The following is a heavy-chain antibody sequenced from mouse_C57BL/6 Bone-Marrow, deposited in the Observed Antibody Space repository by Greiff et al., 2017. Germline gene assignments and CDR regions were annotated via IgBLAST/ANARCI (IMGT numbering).Heavy chain of an antibody. CDR3: ARSLFITTVVAEYYYAMDY. D-gene: IGHD1-1*01. Sequence: VQLQQPGAELVMPGASVKLSCKASGYTFTSYWMHWVKQRPGQGLEWIGEIDPSDSYTNYNQKFKGKSTLPVDKSSSTAYMQRSSLTSEDSAVYYCARSLFITTVVAEYYYAMDYWGQGTSVTVSS. CDR2: IDPSDSYT. CDR1: GYTFTSYW. J-gene: IGHJ4*01. V-gene: IGHV1-69*01.